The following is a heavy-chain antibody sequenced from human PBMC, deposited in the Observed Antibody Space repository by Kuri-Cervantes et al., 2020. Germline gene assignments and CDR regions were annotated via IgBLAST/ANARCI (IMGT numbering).Heavy chain of an antibody. CDR3: ARDPDIVATTILDDY. D-gene: IGHD5-12*01. CDR2: INPSGGST. Sequence: ASVKVSCKASGYTFTSYYMHWVRQAPGQGLEWMGIINPSGGSTSYAQKFQGRVTMTRDTSTSTVYMELSSLRSEDTAVYYCARDPDIVATTILDDYWGQGTLVTVSS. V-gene: IGHV1-46*01. J-gene: IGHJ4*02. CDR1: GYTFTSYY.